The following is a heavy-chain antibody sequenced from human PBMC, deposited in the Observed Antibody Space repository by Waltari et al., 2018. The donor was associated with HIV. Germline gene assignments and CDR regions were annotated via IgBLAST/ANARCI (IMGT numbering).Heavy chain of an antibody. D-gene: IGHD6-13*01. J-gene: IGHJ4*02. V-gene: IGHV4-59*01. Sequence: QVQLQESGPGLVKPSETLSLTCTVSGGSISSYYWSWIRQPPGKGLEWIGYIYYSGSTNYNPARKSRVNISVDTSKNQFSLKLSSVTAADTAVYYCARDVGSSSVHFDYWGQGTLVTVSS. CDR3: ARDVGSSSVHFDY. CDR2: IYYSGST. CDR1: GGSISSYY.